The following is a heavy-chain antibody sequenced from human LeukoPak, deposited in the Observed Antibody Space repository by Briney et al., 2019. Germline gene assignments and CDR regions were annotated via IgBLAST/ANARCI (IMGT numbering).Heavy chain of an antibody. D-gene: IGHD2/OR15-2a*01. V-gene: IGHV5-51*01. CDR1: GYSFTNYW. Sequence: GESLKISCKGSGYSFTNYWIGWVRQMPGKGLEWMGIIYPGDSDTRYSPSFQGQVTISADRSISTAYLQWSSLKASDTAMYYCARHDSTAADYWGQGTLVTASS. CDR3: ARHDSTAADY. J-gene: IGHJ4*02. CDR2: IYPGDSDT.